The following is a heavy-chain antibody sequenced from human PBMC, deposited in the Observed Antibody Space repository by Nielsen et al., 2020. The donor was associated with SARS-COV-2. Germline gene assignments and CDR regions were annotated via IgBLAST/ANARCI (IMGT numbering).Heavy chain of an antibody. CDR2: IYHSGST. CDR3: ARQLSVDTAMGHEGYFDL. J-gene: IGHJ2*01. CDR1: GYSISSGYY. Sequence: LRLSCTVSGYSISSGYYWGWIRQPPGKGLEWIGSIYHSGSTYYNPSLKSRVTISVDTSKNQFSLKLSSVTAADTAVYYCARQLSVDTAMGHEGYFDLWGRGTLVTVSS. V-gene: IGHV4-38-2*02. D-gene: IGHD5-18*01.